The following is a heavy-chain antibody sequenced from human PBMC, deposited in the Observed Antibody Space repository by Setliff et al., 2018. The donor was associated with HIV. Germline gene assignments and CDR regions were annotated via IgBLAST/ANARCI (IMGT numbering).Heavy chain of an antibody. D-gene: IGHD5-18*01. CDR3: ASIELAAMVPVDY. V-gene: IGHV3-43*01. CDR2: ISWDGGST. CDR1: GFTFDDYT. J-gene: IGHJ4*02. Sequence: GGSLRLSCAASGFTFDDYTMHWVRQAPGKGLEWVSLISWDGGSTYYADSVKGRFTISRDNSKNSLYLQMNSLRTEDTALYYCASIELAAMVPVDYWGQGTLVTVSS.